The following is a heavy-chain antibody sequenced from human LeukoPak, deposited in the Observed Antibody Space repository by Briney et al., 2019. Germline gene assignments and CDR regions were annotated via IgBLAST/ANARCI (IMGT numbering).Heavy chain of an antibody. V-gene: IGHV4-59*01. CDR1: GGSISNYY. CDR3: ARDQKPYTGGWCPGFDP. CDR2: MFYGGST. Sequence: SETLSLTCTVPGGSISNYYWSWIRQPPGKGLEWIGYMFYGGSTNFNPSLKSRVTISVDTSKNQFSLKLNSVTAADTAVYYCARDQKPYTGGWCPGFDPWGQGTLVTVSS. J-gene: IGHJ5*02. D-gene: IGHD6-19*01.